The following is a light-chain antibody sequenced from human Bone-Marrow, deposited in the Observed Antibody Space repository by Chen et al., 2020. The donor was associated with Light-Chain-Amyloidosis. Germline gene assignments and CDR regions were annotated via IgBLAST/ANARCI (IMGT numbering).Light chain of an antibody. CDR3: QVWDRSSDRPV. Sequence: SYVLTQPSSVSVAPGQTATIACGGNNIGSTSVHWYQQTPGQAPLLVVYDDSDRHSGIPERLSGSHAGNTATVTISRVEAGDEADYYCQVWDRSSDRPVFGGGTKLTVL. J-gene: IGLJ3*02. CDR1: NIGSTS. CDR2: DDS. V-gene: IGLV3-21*02.